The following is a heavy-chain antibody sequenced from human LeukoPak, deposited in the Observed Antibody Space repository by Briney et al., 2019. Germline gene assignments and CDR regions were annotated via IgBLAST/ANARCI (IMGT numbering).Heavy chain of an antibody. D-gene: IGHD6-13*01. CDR3: ARGQQPNYSYYYYMDL. J-gene: IGHJ6*03. Sequence: PGGSLRLSCAASGFTVSSNYRSWVRQAPGKGLEWVSLIYSDGTTYYADSVKGRVTISRDNSKNTLYLQMNCLRAEDTAVYYCARGQQPNYSYYYYMDLWGKGTTVTVSS. CDR1: GFTVSSNY. CDR2: IYSDGTT. V-gene: IGHV3-53*01.